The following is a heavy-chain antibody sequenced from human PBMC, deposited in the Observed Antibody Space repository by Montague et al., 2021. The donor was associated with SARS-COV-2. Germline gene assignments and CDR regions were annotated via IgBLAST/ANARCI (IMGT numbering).Heavy chain of an antibody. CDR1: GDSLSFYF. V-gene: IGHV4-59*01. Sequence: SETLSLTCTVSGDSLSFYFWTWIRQPPGKGLEWIGYIYYSGSTNYNPSLKSRVTISVDTSKNQFSLKLGSVTAADTAVYYCARGFDYWGQGTLVTVSS. J-gene: IGHJ4*02. CDR3: ARGFDY. CDR2: IYYSGST.